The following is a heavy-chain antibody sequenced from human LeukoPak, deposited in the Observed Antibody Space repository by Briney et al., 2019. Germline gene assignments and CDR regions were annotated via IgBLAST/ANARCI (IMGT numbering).Heavy chain of an antibody. V-gene: IGHV4-38-2*02. D-gene: IGHD6-19*01. Sequence: SETLSLTCAVSRYSISSGYYWGWIRQPPGKGLECIGGIHHSGNTYYNPSLKSRVTISVDMSSNQCSLKLSSVTAADAARYCCARDKGSGRVFDYWGQGILVTVSS. CDR1: RYSISSGYY. CDR3: ARDKGSGRVFDY. J-gene: IGHJ4*02. CDR2: IHHSGNT.